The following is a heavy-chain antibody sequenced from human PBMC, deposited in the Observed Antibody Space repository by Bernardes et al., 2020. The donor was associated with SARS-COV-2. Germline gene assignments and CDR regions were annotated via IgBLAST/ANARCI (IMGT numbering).Heavy chain of an antibody. D-gene: IGHD6-19*01. Sequence: SETLSLTCAVYGGSFSGYYWSWIRQPPGKGLEWIGEINHSGSTNYNPSLKSRVTISVDTSKNQFSLRLSSVTAADTAVYYCTRVSENAFDIWGQGTVVTVS. V-gene: IGHV4-34*01. CDR2: INHSGST. CDR3: TRVSENAFDI. CDR1: GGSFSGYY. J-gene: IGHJ3*02.